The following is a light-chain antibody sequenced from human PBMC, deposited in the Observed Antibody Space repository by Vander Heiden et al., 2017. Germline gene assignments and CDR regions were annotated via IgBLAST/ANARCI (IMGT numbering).Light chain of an antibody. CDR3: QQYGSSQT. CDR1: QSVSSSY. J-gene: IGKJ1*01. CDR2: GAS. V-gene: IGKV3-20*01. Sequence: IVLTQSPGTLSLSPGERATLSGRASQSVSSSYLAWYQQKPGQAPRLLIYGASSRATGIPDWFSGSGSGTDFTLTISRLEPEDFAVYYCQQYGSSQTFGQGTKVEIK.